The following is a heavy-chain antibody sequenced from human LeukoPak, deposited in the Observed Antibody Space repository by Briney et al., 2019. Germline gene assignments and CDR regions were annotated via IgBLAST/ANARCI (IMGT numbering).Heavy chain of an antibody. D-gene: IGHD3-22*01. V-gene: IGHV3-21*04. CDR3: AKDLVVITYGAGMDV. Sequence: GGSLRLSCAASGFTFSSYSMNWVRQAPGKGLEWVSSISSSSSYIYYADSVKGRFTISRDNAKNSLYLQMNSLRAEDTALYYCAKDLVVITYGAGMDVWGQGTTVTVSS. CDR1: GFTFSSYS. J-gene: IGHJ6*02. CDR2: ISSSSSYI.